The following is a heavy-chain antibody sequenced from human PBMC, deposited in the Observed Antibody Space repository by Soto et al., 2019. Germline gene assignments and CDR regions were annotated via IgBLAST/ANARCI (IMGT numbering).Heavy chain of an antibody. CDR3: ARGAPPAWRC. J-gene: IGHJ4*02. V-gene: IGHV3-21*01. D-gene: IGHD2-2*01. CDR1: GFTFSSYS. Sequence: GGSLRLSCAASGFTFSSYSMNWVRQAPGKGLEWVSSISSSSSYIYYADSVKGRFTISRDNAKNSLYLQMNSLRAEDTAGYYCARGAPPAWRCWGQGTLVIVSS. CDR2: ISSSSSYI.